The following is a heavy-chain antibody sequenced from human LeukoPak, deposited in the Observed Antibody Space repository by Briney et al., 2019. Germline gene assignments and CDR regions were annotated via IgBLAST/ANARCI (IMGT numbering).Heavy chain of an antibody. CDR2: ISAYNGNT. CDR1: GYTFTSYG. V-gene: IGHV1-18*04. J-gene: IGHJ4*02. D-gene: IGHD3-10*01. Sequence: ASVKVSCKASGYTFTSYGISWVRQAPGQGLEWMGWISAYNGNTNYAQKLQGRVTMTTDTSTSTAYMELRSLRSDDTAVYYCARDPTQCYYGSGSYPDYWGQGTLVTVSS. CDR3: ARDPTQCYYGSGSYPDY.